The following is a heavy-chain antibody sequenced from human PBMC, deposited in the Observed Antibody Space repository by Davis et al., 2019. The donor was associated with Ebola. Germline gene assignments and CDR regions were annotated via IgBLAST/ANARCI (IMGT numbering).Heavy chain of an antibody. CDR2: ISASGGAT. CDR3: AKDLTSYYGSGDFFDY. J-gene: IGHJ4*02. CDR1: GFLLSSYA. V-gene: IGHV3-23*01. Sequence: PGGSLRLSCPASGFLLSSYAMSWVRQAPGRGLEWVSSISASGGATFYADSVKGRIVMSRDNSNDTLYLRMNNLRAEDTAIYYCAKDLTSYYGSGDFFDYWGQGILVTVSS. D-gene: IGHD3-10*01.